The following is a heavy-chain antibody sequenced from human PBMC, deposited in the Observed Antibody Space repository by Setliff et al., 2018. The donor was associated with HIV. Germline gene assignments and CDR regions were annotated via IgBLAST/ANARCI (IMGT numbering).Heavy chain of an antibody. CDR2: IYYSGST. CDR3: ARKGRYSGYDYDY. Sequence: SETLSLTCTVSGGSISSYYWSWIRQPPGKGLEWIGYIYYSGSTNYNPSLKSRVTISVDTSKNQFSLKLSSVTAADTAVYYCARKGRYSGYDYDYWGQGTLVTVSS. D-gene: IGHD5-12*01. V-gene: IGHV4-59*08. J-gene: IGHJ4*02. CDR1: GGSISSYY.